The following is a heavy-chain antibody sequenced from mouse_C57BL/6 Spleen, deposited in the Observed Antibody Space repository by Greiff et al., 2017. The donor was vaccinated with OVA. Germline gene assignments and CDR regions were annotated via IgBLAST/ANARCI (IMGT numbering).Heavy chain of an antibody. Sequence: VQLKESGPGLVKPSQSLSLTCSVTGYSITSGYYWNWIRQFPGNKLEWMGYISYDGSNNYNPSLKNRISITRDTSKNQFFLKLNSVTTEDTATYYCARAGDGYYLDYWGQGTTLTVSS. CDR1: GYSITSGYY. CDR2: ISYDGSN. CDR3: ARAGDGYYLDY. J-gene: IGHJ2*01. V-gene: IGHV3-6*01. D-gene: IGHD2-3*01.